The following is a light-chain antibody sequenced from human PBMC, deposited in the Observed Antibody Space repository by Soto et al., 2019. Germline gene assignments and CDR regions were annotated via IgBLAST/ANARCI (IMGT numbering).Light chain of an antibody. CDR2: SAS. CDR1: QNVNID. CDR3: QQYNTWPFT. Sequence: EIVLTQSPATLSVSPGESATLSCRASQNVNIDLVWYQQKPGQAPKVLMFSASARETGIPARFSGGGSETEFTLTISSLRPEDSAVYYCQQYNTWPFTFGPGTKVAIK. J-gene: IGKJ3*01. V-gene: IGKV3D-15*01.